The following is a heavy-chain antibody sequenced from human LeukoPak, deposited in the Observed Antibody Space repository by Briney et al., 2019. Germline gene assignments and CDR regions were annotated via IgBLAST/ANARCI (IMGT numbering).Heavy chain of an antibody. D-gene: IGHD5-24*01. J-gene: IGHJ6*02. Sequence: SQTLSRTCAISGDSVSSNIAAWNWIRQSPSRGLEWLGRTYYSSKWYNDYAVSVKSRITIKPDTSKNQFSLQLNSVTPEDPAVYYCARDQTEMAKIMDYYYGMDVWGQGPTVTVSS. CDR1: GDSVSSNIAA. V-gene: IGHV6-1*01. CDR3: ARDQTEMAKIMDYYYGMDV. CDR2: TYYSSKWYN.